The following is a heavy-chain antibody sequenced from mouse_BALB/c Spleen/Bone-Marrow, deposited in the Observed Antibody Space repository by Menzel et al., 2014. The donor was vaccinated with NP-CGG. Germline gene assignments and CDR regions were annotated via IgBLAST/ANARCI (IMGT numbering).Heavy chain of an antibody. V-gene: IGHV1S135*01. CDR3: ARPGAYSGNYNYAMDY. Sequence: VKLQQSGPELVKPGASMKISCTASGYSFTGYTMNWVKQSHGKNLEWIGLINPYNGGTRYTQKFKGKATLTVDKSSSTAGKELLRLTSEDSAVYYCARPGAYSGNYNYAMDYWGQGTSVTVSS. CDR1: GYSFTGYT. CDR2: INPYNGGT. D-gene: IGHD2-10*01. J-gene: IGHJ4*01.